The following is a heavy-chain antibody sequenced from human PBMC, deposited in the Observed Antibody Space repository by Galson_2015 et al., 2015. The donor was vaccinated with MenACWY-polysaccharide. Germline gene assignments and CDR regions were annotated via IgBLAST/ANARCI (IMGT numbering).Heavy chain of an antibody. V-gene: IGHV3-74*01. Sequence: SLRLSCAASGFTFSSYWMHWVRQAPGKGLVWVSRTNGDGSATGYADSVKGRFTISRDNAKNTLYLQMNSLRAEDTAVYYCARAGGKYCRGRSCDFNGFDPGGQGTLVTVSS. J-gene: IGHJ5*02. CDR1: GFTFSSYW. CDR2: TNGDGSAT. CDR3: ARAGGKYCRGRSCDFNGFDP. D-gene: IGHD2-15*01.